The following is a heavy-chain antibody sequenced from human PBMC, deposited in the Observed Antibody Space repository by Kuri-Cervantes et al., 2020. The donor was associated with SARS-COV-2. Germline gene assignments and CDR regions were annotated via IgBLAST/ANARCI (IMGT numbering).Heavy chain of an antibody. V-gene: IGHV1-69*10. D-gene: IGHD6-19*01. CDR3: ASDGVSGSLSLDF. J-gene: IGHJ4*02. CDR1: GYTFTSYG. Sequence: SVKVSCKASGYTFTSYGLSWVRQAPGQGLEWMGGIIPILGIANYAQKFQGRVTITADKSTSTAYMELSSLRSEDTAVYYCASDGVSGSLSLDFWGQGTLVTVSS. CDR2: IIPILGIA.